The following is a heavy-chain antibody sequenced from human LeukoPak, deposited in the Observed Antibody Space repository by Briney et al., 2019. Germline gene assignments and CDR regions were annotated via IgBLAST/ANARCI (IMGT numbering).Heavy chain of an antibody. Sequence: GGSLRLSCAASGFTFSDYYMSWIRQAPGRGLEWVSYISSSGSTIYYADSVKGRFTISRDNAKNSLYLQMNSLRAEDTAVYYCARDHYGSGSRNWFDPWGQGTLVTVSS. CDR2: ISSSGSTI. V-gene: IGHV3-11*04. CDR1: GFTFSDYY. CDR3: ARDHYGSGSRNWFDP. J-gene: IGHJ5*02. D-gene: IGHD3-10*01.